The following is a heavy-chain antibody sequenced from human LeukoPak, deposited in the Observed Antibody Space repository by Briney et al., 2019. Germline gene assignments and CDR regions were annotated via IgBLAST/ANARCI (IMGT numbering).Heavy chain of an antibody. D-gene: IGHD6-13*01. V-gene: IGHV3-20*04. CDR3: VRFRGYSSSWYGPKAFDY. CDR2: INWNGGST. CDR1: GFTFDDYG. Sequence: PGGSLRLSCAASGFTFDDYGMSWVRQAPGKWLEWVSGINWNGGSTGYADSVKGRFTISRDNAKNSLYLQMNSLRAEDTALYYCVRFRGYSSSWYGPKAFDYWGQGTLVTVSS. J-gene: IGHJ4*02.